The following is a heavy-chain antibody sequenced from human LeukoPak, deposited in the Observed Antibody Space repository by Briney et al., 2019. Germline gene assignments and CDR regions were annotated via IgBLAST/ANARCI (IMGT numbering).Heavy chain of an antibody. D-gene: IGHD2-15*01. J-gene: IGHJ6*03. CDR2: INPNSGGT. V-gene: IGHV1-2*02. CDR1: GYTFTGYY. Sequence: ASVKVSCKASGYTFTGYYMHWVRQAPGQGLEWMGWINPNSGGTNYAQKFQGRVTMTRDTSISTAYMGLSRLRSDDTAVYYCARRRGYCSGGSCYPHYYMDVWGKGTTVTVSS. CDR3: ARRRGYCSGGSCYPHYYMDV.